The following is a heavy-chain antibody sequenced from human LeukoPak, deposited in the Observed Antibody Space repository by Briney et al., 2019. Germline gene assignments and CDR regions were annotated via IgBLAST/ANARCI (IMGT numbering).Heavy chain of an antibody. J-gene: IGHJ1*01. CDR1: GFTFSSYA. CDR2: LSADGDST. D-gene: IGHD6-19*01. Sequence: GGSLRLSRAASGFTFSSYAMSWVRQAPGKGLEWVSGLSADGDSTYYADSVKGRFTISRDNSRDTLYLQMNTLRAEDTALYYCARIYSRGWFARAPFQYWGQGTLVTVSS. CDR3: ARIYSRGWFARAPFQY. V-gene: IGHV3-23*01.